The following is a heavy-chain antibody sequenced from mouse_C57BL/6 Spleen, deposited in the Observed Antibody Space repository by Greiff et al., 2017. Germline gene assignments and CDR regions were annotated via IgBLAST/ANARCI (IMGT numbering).Heavy chain of an antibody. CDR2: ISGGGGNN. Sequence: EVHLVESGGGLVKPGGSLTLSCAASGFSFSSYTMSWVRQTPEKRLEWVATISGGGGNNYYPDSVRGLLTISRENSKNTLYLLMSSLRAEDTTLYYWASSYYDCSSGFAYWGQGTLGTVSA. J-gene: IGHJ3*01. CDR3: ASSYYDCSSGFAY. CDR1: GFSFSSYT. V-gene: IGHV5-9*01. D-gene: IGHD1-1*01.